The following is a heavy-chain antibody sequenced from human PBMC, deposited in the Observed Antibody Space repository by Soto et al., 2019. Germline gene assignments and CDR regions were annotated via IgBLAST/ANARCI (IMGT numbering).Heavy chain of an antibody. CDR1: GFTFSSRS. J-gene: IGHJ3*02. D-gene: IGHD3-22*01. CDR3: ARDLWDSGGSKAFDI. Sequence: VGSLRLSCAASGFTFSSRSMNWVRQAPGKGLGWVSFISSSSTYIYYADSVKGRFTISRDNAKNSLYLQMNSLRAEDTSVYYCARDLWDSGGSKAFDIWGQGTMVTV. CDR2: ISSSSTYI. V-gene: IGHV3-21*01.